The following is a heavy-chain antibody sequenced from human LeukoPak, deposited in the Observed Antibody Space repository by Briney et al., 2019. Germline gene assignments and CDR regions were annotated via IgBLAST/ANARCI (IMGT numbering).Heavy chain of an antibody. V-gene: IGHV4-39*07. CDR3: ASTAAGPGPSYYYMDV. J-gene: IGHJ6*03. Sequence: SETLSLTCTVSGGSMSSSTYYWGWIRQPPGKGLEWIGSLYYSGSTYDNPSLKSRVTISVDTSKNQFSLKLSSVTAADTAVYYCASTAAGPGPSYYYMDVWGKGTTVTVSS. D-gene: IGHD6-13*01. CDR1: GGSMSSSTYY. CDR2: LYYSGST.